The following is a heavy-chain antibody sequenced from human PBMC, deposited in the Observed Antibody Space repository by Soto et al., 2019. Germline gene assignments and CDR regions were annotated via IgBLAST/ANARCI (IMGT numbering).Heavy chain of an antibody. CDR1: GGTFSSYA. CDR3: ARDGVELAAGTLNFDY. Sequence: ASVKVSCKASGGTFSSYAISWVRQAPGQGLEWMGGIIPIFGTANYAQKFQGRVTITADESTSTAYMELSSLRSEDTAVYYCARDGVELAAGTLNFDYWGQGTLVTVSS. V-gene: IGHV1-69*13. D-gene: IGHD6-13*01. J-gene: IGHJ4*02. CDR2: IIPIFGTA.